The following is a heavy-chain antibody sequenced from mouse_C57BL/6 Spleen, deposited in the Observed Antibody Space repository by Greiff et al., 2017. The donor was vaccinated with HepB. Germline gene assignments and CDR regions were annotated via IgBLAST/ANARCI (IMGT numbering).Heavy chain of an antibody. Sequence: LVESGAELARPGASVKLSCKASGYTFTSYGISWVKQRTGQGLEWIGEIYPRSGNTYYNEKFKGKATLTADKSSSTAYMELRSLTSEDSAVYFCAHYYGSSPFAYWGQGTLVTVSA. CDR3: AHYYGSSPFAY. CDR1: GYTFTSYG. CDR2: IYPRSGNT. D-gene: IGHD1-1*01. J-gene: IGHJ3*01. V-gene: IGHV1-81*01.